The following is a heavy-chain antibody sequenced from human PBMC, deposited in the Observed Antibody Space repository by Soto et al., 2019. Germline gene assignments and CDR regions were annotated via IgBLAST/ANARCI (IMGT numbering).Heavy chain of an antibody. D-gene: IGHD2-15*01. CDR2: IYYSGST. V-gene: IGHV4-59*08. J-gene: IGHJ4*02. CDR1: GGSISSYY. Sequence: SETLSLTCTVSGGSISSYYWSWIRQPPGKGLEWIGYIYYSGSTNYNPSLKSRVTISVDTSKNQFSLKLSSVTAADTAVYYCARGYCSGGSCYHFDYWGQGPLVTVSS. CDR3: ARGYCSGGSCYHFDY.